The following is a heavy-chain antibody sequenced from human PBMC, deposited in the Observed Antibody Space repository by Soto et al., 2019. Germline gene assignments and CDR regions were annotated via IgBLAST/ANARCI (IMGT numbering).Heavy chain of an antibody. CDR1: GGSFSGYY. V-gene: IGHV4-34*01. D-gene: IGHD2-21*01. Sequence: SETLSLTCAVYGGSFSGYYWSWIRQPPGKGLEWIGEINHSGSTNYNPSLKSRVTISVDTSKNQFSLKLSSVTAADTAVYYCARGRMWWSIYYFDYWGQGTLVTVSS. J-gene: IGHJ4*02. CDR2: INHSGST. CDR3: ARGRMWWSIYYFDY.